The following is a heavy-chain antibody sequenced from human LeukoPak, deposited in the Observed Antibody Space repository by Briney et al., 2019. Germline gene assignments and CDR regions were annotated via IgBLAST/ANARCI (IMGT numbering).Heavy chain of an antibody. Sequence: GPLRLSCAASGFPFSSYSMNWVRQAPGKGLEWVSSISSSSSYIYYADSVKGRFTISRDNAKNSLYLQMNSLRAEDTAVYYCARGPRRTYYDSSGYYVDYWGQGTLVTVSS. V-gene: IGHV3-21*01. CDR3: ARGPRRTYYDSSGYYVDY. D-gene: IGHD3-22*01. CDR2: ISSSSSYI. J-gene: IGHJ4*02. CDR1: GFPFSSYS.